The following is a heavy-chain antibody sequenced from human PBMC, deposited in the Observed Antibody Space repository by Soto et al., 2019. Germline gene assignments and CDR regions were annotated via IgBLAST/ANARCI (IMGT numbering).Heavy chain of an antibody. CDR1: GFTFSTYG. V-gene: IGHV3-30*18. J-gene: IGHJ4*02. D-gene: IGHD2-2*02. Sequence: GGSMRLSCAASGFTFSTYGMHWVRKAPGKGLEWVAVISYDGSEKYYVDSVKGRFTISKDNSKNTLYLRMNSLRPEDTAVYYCAKSPNFYCSSPNCYKYYFDHWGQGTRVTVFS. CDR3: AKSPNFYCSSPNCYKYYFDH. CDR2: ISYDGSEK.